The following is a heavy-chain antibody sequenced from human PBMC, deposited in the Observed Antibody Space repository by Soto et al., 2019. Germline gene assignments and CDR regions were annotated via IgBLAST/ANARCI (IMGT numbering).Heavy chain of an antibody. J-gene: IGHJ6*03. D-gene: IGHD5-18*01. Sequence: GGSLRLSCAASGFTFSSYAMSWVRQAPGKGLEWVSAISGSGGSTYYADSVKGRFTISRDNSKNTLYLQMNSLRAEDTAVYYCAKGGTGLQLYYYYYYMDVWGKGTTVTVSS. V-gene: IGHV3-23*01. CDR2: ISGSGGST. CDR3: AKGGTGLQLYYYYYYMDV. CDR1: GFTFSSYA.